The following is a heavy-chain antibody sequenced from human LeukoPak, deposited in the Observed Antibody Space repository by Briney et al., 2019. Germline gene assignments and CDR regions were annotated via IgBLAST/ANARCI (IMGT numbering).Heavy chain of an antibody. Sequence: PGRSLRLSCAASGFTFSSYGMHWVRQAPGKGLEWVAVISYDGSNKYYADSVKGRLTISRDNSKNTLYLQMNSLRAEDTAVYYCAKELIAARPDSYYFDYWGQGTLVTVSS. CDR3: AKELIAARPDSYYFDY. D-gene: IGHD6-6*01. CDR1: GFTFSSYG. J-gene: IGHJ4*02. CDR2: ISYDGSNK. V-gene: IGHV3-30*18.